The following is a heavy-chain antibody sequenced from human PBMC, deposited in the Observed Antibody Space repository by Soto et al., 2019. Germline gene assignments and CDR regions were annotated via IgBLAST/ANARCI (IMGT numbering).Heavy chain of an antibody. J-gene: IGHJ6*02. CDR3: ARELRFGEDYYGMDV. D-gene: IGHD3-10*01. CDR2: IYYSGST. V-gene: IGHV4-31*03. Sequence: SETLSLTCTVSGGSISSGGYYWSWIRQHPGKGLEWIGYIYYSGSTYYNPSLKSRVTISVDTSKNQFSLKLSSVTAADTAVYYCARELRFGEDYYGMDVWGQGTTVTAP. CDR1: GGSISSGGYY.